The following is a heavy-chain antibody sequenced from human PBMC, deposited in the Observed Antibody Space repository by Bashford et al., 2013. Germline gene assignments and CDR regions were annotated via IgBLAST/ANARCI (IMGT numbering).Heavy chain of an antibody. CDR3: ARDIDHSIDY. D-gene: IGHD4-11*01. J-gene: IGHJ4*02. CDR2: IHPGDGST. CDR1: GYTFTKYY. V-gene: IGHV1-46*04. Sequence: VASVKVSCKASGYTFTKYYVHWVRQAPGQGLEWMGLIHPGDGSTKYAQKLQDRVTLTTDTSTTTAYMELWSLRSDDTAVYYCARDIDHSIDYWGQGTLVTVSS.